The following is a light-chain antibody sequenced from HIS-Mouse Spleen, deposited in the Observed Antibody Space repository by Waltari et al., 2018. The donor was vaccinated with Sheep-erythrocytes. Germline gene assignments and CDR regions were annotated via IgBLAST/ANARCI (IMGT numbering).Light chain of an antibody. V-gene: IGLV2-23*01. Sequence: QSALTPPASVSGSPGQSLTIACTGPSSAVGSYNLVTWYQQHPGKAPKLMIYEGSKRPSGVSNRFSGSKSGNTASLTISGLQAEDEADYYCCSYAGSSTVVFGGGTKLTVL. CDR3: CSYAGSSTVV. CDR1: SSAVGSYNL. CDR2: EGS. J-gene: IGLJ2*01.